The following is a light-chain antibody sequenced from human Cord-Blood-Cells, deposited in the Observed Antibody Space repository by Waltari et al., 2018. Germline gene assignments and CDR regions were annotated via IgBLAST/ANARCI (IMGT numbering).Light chain of an antibody. J-gene: IGLJ1*01. V-gene: IGLV2-14*01. CDR1: RSDVGGYTY. Sequence: QSALTQPASVSGSPGQSTTISCTGTRSDVGGYTYLPWYQQHPGKAPKLMIYEVSNRPSGVSNRCSGSKSGNTASLTISGLQAEDEADYYCSSYTSSSTLVFGTGTKVTVL. CDR3: SSYTSSSTLV. CDR2: EVS.